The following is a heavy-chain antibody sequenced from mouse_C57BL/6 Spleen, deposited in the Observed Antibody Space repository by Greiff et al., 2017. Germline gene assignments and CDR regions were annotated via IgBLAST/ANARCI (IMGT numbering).Heavy chain of an antibody. V-gene: IGHV1-47*01. D-gene: IGHD2-3*01. CDR3: ARCGYYDSLDY. J-gene: IGHJ4*01. CDR1: GYTFTTYS. Sequence: VQLVESGAELVKPGASVKMSCNASGYTFTTYSMEWMKQNHGKSLEWIGNFHPYNDDTKYNEKFKGKATLTAEKSSSTVYFGLSRLTSDDYAVAYYARCGYYDSLDYWGQGTSVTVSS. CDR2: FHPYNDDT.